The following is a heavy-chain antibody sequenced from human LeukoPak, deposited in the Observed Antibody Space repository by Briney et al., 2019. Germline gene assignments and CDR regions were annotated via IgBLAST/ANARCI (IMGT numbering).Heavy chain of an antibody. Sequence: SETLSLTCAVYGGSFSGYYWSWIRQPPGKGLEWIGEINHSGSTNYNPSLKSRVTISVDTSKNQFSLKLSSVTAADTAVYYCARDPDSQDPGDYWGQGTLVTVSS. V-gene: IGHV4-34*01. J-gene: IGHJ4*02. CDR2: INHSGST. CDR1: GGSFSGYY. CDR3: ARDPDSQDPGDY. D-gene: IGHD1-14*01.